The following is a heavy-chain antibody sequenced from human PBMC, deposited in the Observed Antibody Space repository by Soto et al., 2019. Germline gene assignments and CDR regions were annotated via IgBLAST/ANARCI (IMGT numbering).Heavy chain of an antibody. CDR3: ARGCLLVDILTGYYHLDY. Sequence: SETLSLTCTVSGGSISSYYWSWIRQPPGKGLEWIGEINHSGSTNYNPSLKSRVTISVDTSKNQFSLKLSSVTAADTAVYYCARGCLLVDILTGYYHLDYWGQGTLVNVSS. V-gene: IGHV4-34*01. J-gene: IGHJ4*02. CDR2: INHSGST. CDR1: GGSISSYY. D-gene: IGHD3-9*01.